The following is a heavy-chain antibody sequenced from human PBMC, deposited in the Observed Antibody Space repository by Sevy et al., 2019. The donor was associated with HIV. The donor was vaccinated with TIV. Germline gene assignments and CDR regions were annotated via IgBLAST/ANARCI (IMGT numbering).Heavy chain of an antibody. Sequence: GGSLRLSCAASGFTFSSYGMHWVRQAPGKGLEWVAVISYDGSNKYYADSVKGRFTISRDNSKNTLYLQMNSLRAEDTAVYYCAKHGYYYDSNGYYGYFDYWGQGTLVTVSS. D-gene: IGHD3-22*01. CDR1: GFTFSSYG. CDR3: AKHGYYYDSNGYYGYFDY. J-gene: IGHJ4*02. CDR2: ISYDGSNK. V-gene: IGHV3-30*18.